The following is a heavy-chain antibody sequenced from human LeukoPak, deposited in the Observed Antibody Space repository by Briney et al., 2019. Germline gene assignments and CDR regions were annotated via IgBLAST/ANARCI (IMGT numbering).Heavy chain of an antibody. CDR2: IYYSGST. V-gene: IGHV4-59*01. D-gene: IGHD1-26*01. J-gene: IGHJ5*02. Sequence: SETLSLTCAVYGGSFSGYYWSWIRQPPGKGLEWIGYIYYSGSTNYNPSLKSRVTISVDTSKNQFSLKLSSVTAADTAVYYCARDRAVGAWAFDPWGQGTLVTVSS. CDR3: ARDRAVGAWAFDP. CDR1: GGSFSGYY.